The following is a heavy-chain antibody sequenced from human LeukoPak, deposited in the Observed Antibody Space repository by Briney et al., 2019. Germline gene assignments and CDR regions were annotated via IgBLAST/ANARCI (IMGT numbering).Heavy chain of an antibody. CDR3: ARGYCTGGSCSGAWFDP. CDR1: GYTFSGYH. V-gene: IGHV1-2*02. Sequence: SVNVSCKASGYTFSGYHMHWVRQAPGQGLEWMGWINPDSGGTNYAQKFQDRATMTRDTSVSTAFIELNSLRSDDTAVYYCARGYCTGGSCSGAWFDPWGQETRDTVSS. J-gene: IGHJ5*02. D-gene: IGHD2-15*01. CDR2: INPDSGGT.